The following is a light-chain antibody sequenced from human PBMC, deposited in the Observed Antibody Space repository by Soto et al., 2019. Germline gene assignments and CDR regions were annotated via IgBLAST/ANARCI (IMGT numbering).Light chain of an antibody. CDR2: GAS. CDR1: QSVSSSY. Sequence: ENVLTQSPGTLSLSLGEGATLSCRASQSVSSSYLAWYQQKPGQAPRLLIYGASSRATGIPDRFSGSGSGTDFTLTISRLEPEDFAVYYCQQYGSSPPWTFGQGTKVEIK. CDR3: QQYGSSPPWT. V-gene: IGKV3-20*01. J-gene: IGKJ1*01.